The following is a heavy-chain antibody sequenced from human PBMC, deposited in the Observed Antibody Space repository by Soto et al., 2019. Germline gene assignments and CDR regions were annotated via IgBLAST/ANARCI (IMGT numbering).Heavy chain of an antibody. J-gene: IGHJ5*02. CDR3: AKLRYYDFWSGENWFDP. V-gene: IGHV3-23*01. Sequence: GWSLRLSCAASGFTFGTFAMSWVRQAPGKGLEWVSFISGSGDRTSYADPVKGRFTISRDTSENMLYLQMNSLRLEDTAIYYCAKLRYYDFWSGENWFDPWGQGTLVTVSS. CDR2: ISGSGDRT. D-gene: IGHD3-3*01. CDR1: GFTFGTFA.